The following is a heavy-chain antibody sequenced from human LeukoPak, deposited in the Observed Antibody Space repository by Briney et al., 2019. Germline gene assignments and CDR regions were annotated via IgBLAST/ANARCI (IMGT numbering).Heavy chain of an antibody. CDR3: AKVALGYCSGSSCYYFDY. D-gene: IGHD2-15*01. Sequence: PGGSLRLSCEASGFTFSGYAMSWVRQAPGKGLEWVSSINAFGARTYYADSVKGRFTISRDNSKNTLYLQMNSLRAEDTALYYCAKVALGYCSGSSCYYFDYGGQGTLVTVPS. CDR1: GFTFSGYA. V-gene: IGHV3-23*01. J-gene: IGHJ4*02. CDR2: INAFGART.